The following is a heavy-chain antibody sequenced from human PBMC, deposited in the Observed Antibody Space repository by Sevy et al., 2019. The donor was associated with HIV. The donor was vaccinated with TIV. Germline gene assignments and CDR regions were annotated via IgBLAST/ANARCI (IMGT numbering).Heavy chain of an antibody. D-gene: IGHD4-17*01. CDR2: ISSKAYGGTT. CDR1: GFTFGDYA. V-gene: IGHV3-49*03. CDR3: TRDLGVPTVTGEFDY. J-gene: IGHJ4*02. Sequence: GGSLRLSCTASGFTFGDYAMSWFRQAPGKGLEWVGFISSKAYGGTTEYAASVKARFTISRDDYKVIAYLQMNSLKTEDTAVYYCTRDLGVPTVTGEFDYWGQGTLVTVSS.